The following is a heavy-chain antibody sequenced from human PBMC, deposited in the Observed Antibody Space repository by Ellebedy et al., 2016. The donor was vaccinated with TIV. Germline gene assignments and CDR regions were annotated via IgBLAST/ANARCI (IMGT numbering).Heavy chain of an antibody. D-gene: IGHD6-19*01. V-gene: IGHV4-59*01. CDR2: IYYSGST. CDR1: GGSISSYY. Sequence: SETLSLXXTVSGGSISSYYWSWIRQPPGKGLEWIGYIYYSGSTNYNPSLKSRVTISVDTSKNQFSLKLSSVTAADTAVYYCAREIAVAGTRWFDPWGQGTLVTVSS. J-gene: IGHJ5*02. CDR3: AREIAVAGTRWFDP.